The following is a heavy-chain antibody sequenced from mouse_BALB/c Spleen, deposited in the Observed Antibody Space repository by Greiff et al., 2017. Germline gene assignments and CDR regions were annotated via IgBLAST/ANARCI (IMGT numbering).Heavy chain of an antibody. CDR3: ARVGSSYEDAMDY. CDR2: IWGDGST. D-gene: IGHD1-1*01. V-gene: IGHV2-6-7*01. Sequence: VKLVESGPGLVAPSQSLSITCTVSGFSLTGYGVNWVRQPPGKGLEWLGMIWGDGSTDYYSALKSRLSISKDNSKSQVFLKMNSLQTDDTARYYCARVGSSYEDAMDYWGQGTSVTVSS. J-gene: IGHJ4*01. CDR1: GFSLTGYG.